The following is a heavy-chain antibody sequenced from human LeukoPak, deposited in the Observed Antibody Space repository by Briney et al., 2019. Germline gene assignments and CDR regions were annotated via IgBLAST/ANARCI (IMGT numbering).Heavy chain of an antibody. V-gene: IGHV5-51*01. CDR3: ARRVAALYAFDI. Sequence: GESLKISCRGSGYSFTSYWIAWVRQMPGKGLEWMGIIYPGDSESRYRPSFQGQVTISADKSTSTAYLQWSSLKASDTAMYYCARRVAALYAFDIWGQGTMVTVSS. CDR2: IYPGDSES. CDR1: GYSFTSYW. J-gene: IGHJ3*02. D-gene: IGHD6-19*01.